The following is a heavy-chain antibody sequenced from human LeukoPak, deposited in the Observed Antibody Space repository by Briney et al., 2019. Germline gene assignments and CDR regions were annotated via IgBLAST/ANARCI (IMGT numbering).Heavy chain of an antibody. D-gene: IGHD5-24*01. CDR2: ISSSSSYI. J-gene: IGHJ4*02. CDR1: GFTFSSYS. V-gene: IGHV3-21*01. CDR3: ARDARRDGYNPFDY. Sequence: GGSLRLSCAASGFTFSSYSMNWVRQAPGMGLEWVSSISSSSSYIYYADSVKGRFTISRDNAKNSLYLQMNSLRAEDTAVYYCARDARRDGYNPFDYWGQGTLVTVSS.